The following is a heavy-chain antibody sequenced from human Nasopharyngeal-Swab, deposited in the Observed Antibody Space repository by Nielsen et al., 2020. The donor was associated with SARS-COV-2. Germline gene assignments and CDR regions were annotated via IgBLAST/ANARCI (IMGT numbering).Heavy chain of an antibody. D-gene: IGHD5-18*01. Sequence: GGSLRLSCAASGFAFSTYSMNWVRQAPGKGPEWVSSISSSSSYTYYADSVKGRFTISRDNAKNSLYLQMNSLRAEDTAVYYCAGAPKQVWSRDYFDTWGPGMLVTVSS. V-gene: IGHV3-21*01. J-gene: IGHJ4*02. CDR2: ISSSSSYT. CDR1: GFAFSTYS. CDR3: AGAPKQVWSRDYFDT.